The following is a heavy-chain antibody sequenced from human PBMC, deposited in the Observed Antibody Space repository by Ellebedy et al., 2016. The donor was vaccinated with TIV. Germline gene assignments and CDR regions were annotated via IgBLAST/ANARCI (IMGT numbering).Heavy chain of an antibody. D-gene: IGHD3-16*01. J-gene: IGHJ6*02. CDR1: GYTFTSYY. Sequence: AASVKVSCKASGYTFTSYYMHRVRQAPGQGLEWMGIINPRGGSTSYAQKLQGRVTMTRDKSTSTVYMELSSLRSEDTAVYYCASPRTHGRGRVYYYGMDVWGQGTTVTVSS. CDR2: INPRGGST. CDR3: ASPRTHGRGRVYYYGMDV. V-gene: IGHV1-46*01.